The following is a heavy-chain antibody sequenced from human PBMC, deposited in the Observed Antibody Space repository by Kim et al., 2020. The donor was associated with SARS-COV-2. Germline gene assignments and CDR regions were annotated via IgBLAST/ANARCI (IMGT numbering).Heavy chain of an antibody. D-gene: IGHD3-3*01. V-gene: IGHV4-34*01. J-gene: IGHJ6*03. Sequence: SETLSLTCAVYGGSFSGYYWSWIRQPPGKGLEWIGEINHSGSTNYNPSLKSRVTISVDTSKNQISLKLSSVTAADTAVYYCARGRYGEITIFGVVPGHYYMDVWGKGTTVTVSS. CDR2: INHSGST. CDR1: GGSFSGYY. CDR3: ARGRYGEITIFGVVPGHYYMDV.